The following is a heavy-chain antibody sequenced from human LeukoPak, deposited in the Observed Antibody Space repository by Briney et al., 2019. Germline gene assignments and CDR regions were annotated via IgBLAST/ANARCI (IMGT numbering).Heavy chain of an antibody. Sequence: ASVKVSCKVSGYTLTELSMHWVRQAPGKGLEWMGGFDPEDGETIYAQKFQGRVTMTEDTSTDTAYMELSSLRSEDTAVYYRASADGYNFPFDYWGQGTLVTVSS. D-gene: IGHD5-24*01. J-gene: IGHJ4*02. CDR1: GYTLTELS. CDR3: ASADGYNFPFDY. CDR2: FDPEDGET. V-gene: IGHV1-24*01.